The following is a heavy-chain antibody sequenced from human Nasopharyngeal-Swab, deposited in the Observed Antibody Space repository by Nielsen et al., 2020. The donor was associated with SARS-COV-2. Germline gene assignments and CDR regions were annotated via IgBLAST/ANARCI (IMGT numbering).Heavy chain of an antibody. CDR3: AKSSSGWYQRYSYGMDV. Sequence: GESLKISCAASGFTFSTYSMNWVRQAPGKRLEWVSSIRSSSSYIYYADSVKGRFTISRDNAKNSLYLQMNSLRAEDTAVYYCAKSSSGWYQRYSYGMDVWGQGTLVTVSS. CDR1: GFTFSTYS. D-gene: IGHD6-19*01. V-gene: IGHV3-21*01. CDR2: IRSSSSYI. J-gene: IGHJ6*02.